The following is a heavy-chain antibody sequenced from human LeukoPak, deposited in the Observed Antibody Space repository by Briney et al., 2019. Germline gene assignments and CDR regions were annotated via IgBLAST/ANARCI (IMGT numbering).Heavy chain of an antibody. CDR1: GGSISSYY. Sequence: SETLSLTCTVSGGSISSYYWSWIRQPAGKGLEWIGRIYNSGSTNYNPSLKSRVTMSVDTSKNQFSLKLSSVTAADTAVYYCARDWHSELLSGGFDPWGQGTLVTVSS. D-gene: IGHD2-2*01. CDR3: ARDWHSELLSGGFDP. V-gene: IGHV4-4*07. J-gene: IGHJ5*02. CDR2: IYNSGST.